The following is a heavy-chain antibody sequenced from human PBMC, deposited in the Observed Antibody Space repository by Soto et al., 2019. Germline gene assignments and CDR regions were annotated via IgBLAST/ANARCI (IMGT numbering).Heavy chain of an antibody. CDR2: ISAYNGNT. Sequence: QVQLVQSGAEVKKPGASVKVSCKASGYTFTSYGISWVRQAPGQGLEWMGWISAYNGNTNYAQKLQGXXNXTXXTPTSTAYRELRSLRSDDTAVYYCAREMDGYNYHYRGQGTLVTVSS. J-gene: IGHJ4*02. V-gene: IGHV1-18*01. D-gene: IGHD5-12*01. CDR1: GYTFTSYG. CDR3: AREMDGYNYHY.